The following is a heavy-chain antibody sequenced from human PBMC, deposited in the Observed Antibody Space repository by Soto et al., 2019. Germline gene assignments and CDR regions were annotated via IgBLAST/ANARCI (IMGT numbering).Heavy chain of an antibody. J-gene: IGHJ4*02. CDR3: ARFKGCSGGSCYPYFDY. Sequence: QVQLVDSGGGVVQPGRSLRLSCAASGFTFSSYAMHWVRQAPGKGLEWVAVMSYDGSNKYYADSVKGRFTISRDNSKNTLYLQMNSLRAEDTAVYYCARFKGCSGGSCYPYFDYWGQGTLVTVSS. D-gene: IGHD2-15*01. V-gene: IGHV3-30-3*01. CDR2: MSYDGSNK. CDR1: GFTFSSYA.